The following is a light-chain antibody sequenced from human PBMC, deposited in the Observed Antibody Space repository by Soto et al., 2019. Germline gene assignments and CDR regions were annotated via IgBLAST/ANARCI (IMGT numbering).Light chain of an antibody. J-gene: IGLJ2*01. Sequence: QPVLTQPPSASGSPGQSVTISCTGTSSDVGGYNYVSWHQQHPGKAPKLMIYEVSKRPSGVPDRFSGSKSGNTASLTVSGLQAEDEADYYCSSYAGSNRVFGGGTKVTVL. V-gene: IGLV2-8*01. CDR3: SSYAGSNRV. CDR2: EVS. CDR1: SSDVGGYNY.